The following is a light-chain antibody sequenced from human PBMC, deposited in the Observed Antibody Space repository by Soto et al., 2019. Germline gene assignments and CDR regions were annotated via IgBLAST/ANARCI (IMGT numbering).Light chain of an antibody. V-gene: IGKV3-15*01. Sequence: EIVMTQSPATLSVSPGEGATLSCRASQRIDNTIAWYQQKPGQAPRLLIYGASTRAAGIPARFSGSGSGTDFTLSITSLQSEDFAVYFCQQYHDWVTFGGGTKVEI. CDR2: GAS. J-gene: IGKJ4*01. CDR3: QQYHDWVT. CDR1: QRIDNT.